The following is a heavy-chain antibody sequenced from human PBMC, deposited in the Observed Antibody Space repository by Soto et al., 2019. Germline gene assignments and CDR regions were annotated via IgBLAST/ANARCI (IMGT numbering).Heavy chain of an antibody. J-gene: IGHJ2*01. Sequence: EVQLVESWGDLVQPGGSLRLSCAASGLIFSDHYMDCVRHAPGKGLEWIGRTGDKADSYTTEYAASVEGRFTISRDESRNSLYLQMNSLNTEDTAVYYCARDRGAPGWYFDLWGRGTLVTVSS. CDR2: TGDKADSYTT. CDR1: GLIFSDHY. CDR3: ARDRGAPGWYFDL. D-gene: IGHD1-26*01. V-gene: IGHV3-72*01.